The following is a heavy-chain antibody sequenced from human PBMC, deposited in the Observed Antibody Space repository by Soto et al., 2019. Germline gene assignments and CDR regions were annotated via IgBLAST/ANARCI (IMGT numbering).Heavy chain of an antibody. CDR2: IYYSGST. V-gene: IGHV4-59*01. J-gene: IGHJ5*02. D-gene: IGHD5-12*01. Sequence: SETLSLTCTVSGGSISSYYWSWIRQPPGKGLEWIGYIYYSGSTNYNPSLKSRVTISVDTSKNQFSLKLSSVTVADTAVYYCARADIVATMAFDPWGQGTLVTVSS. CDR3: ARADIVATMAFDP. CDR1: GGSISSYY.